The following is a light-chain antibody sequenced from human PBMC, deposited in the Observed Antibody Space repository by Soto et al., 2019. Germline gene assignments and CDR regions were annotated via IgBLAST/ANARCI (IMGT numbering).Light chain of an antibody. Sequence: DIQMTQFPSTLSASVGDRVTITCRASQRVDKWLAWFQQKPGKAPKLLIYEVSRLESGVPSRFTGSGSGTEFTLTISCLQPDDFATYYCQQYITYSRTFGQGTKVEVK. J-gene: IGKJ1*01. CDR1: QRVDKW. CDR2: EVS. V-gene: IGKV1-5*03. CDR3: QQYITYSRT.